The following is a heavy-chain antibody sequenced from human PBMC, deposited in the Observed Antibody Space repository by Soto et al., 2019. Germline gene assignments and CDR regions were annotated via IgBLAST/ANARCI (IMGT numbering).Heavy chain of an antibody. Sequence: EAELVESGGGLVQPGGSLTLSCAASGFIFSDYEVDWVRQAPGRGPEWISYISDGGTTIYYAASVKGRFTISRDDAKKSLYMHMNNLRVDDTAIYFCVKEYCTGGTCFDAFDLWGQGTVVPVSS. V-gene: IGHV3-48*03. CDR3: VKEYCTGGTCFDAFDL. CDR1: GFIFSDYE. CDR2: ISDGGTTI. D-gene: IGHD2-8*02. J-gene: IGHJ3*01.